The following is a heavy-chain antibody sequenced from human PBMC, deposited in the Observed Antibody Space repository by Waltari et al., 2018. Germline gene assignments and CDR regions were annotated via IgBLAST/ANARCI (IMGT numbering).Heavy chain of an antibody. J-gene: IGHJ3*02. CDR3: ASGKTYYYGSDTMEDAFDI. CDR1: GGTFSSYA. V-gene: IGHV1-69*13. D-gene: IGHD3-10*01. CDR2: IIPIFGTA. Sequence: QVQLVQSGAEVKKPGSSVKVSCKASGGTFSSYAISWVRQAPGQGLEWMGGIIPIFGTANYAQKFQGRVTITADESTSTAYMELSSLRSEDTAVYYCASGKTYYYGSDTMEDAFDIWGQGTMVTVSS.